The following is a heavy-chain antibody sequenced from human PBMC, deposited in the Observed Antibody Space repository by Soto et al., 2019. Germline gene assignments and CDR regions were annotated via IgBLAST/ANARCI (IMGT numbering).Heavy chain of an antibody. CDR1: GFTFSSYG. J-gene: IGHJ4*02. V-gene: IGHV3-30*18. CDR3: AKDGDPYGDYVRGYFDY. Sequence: GGSLRLSCAASGFTFSSYGMHWVRQAPGKGLEWVAVISYDGSNKYYADSVKGRFTISRDNSKNTLYLQMNSLRAEDTAVYYCAKDGDPYGDYVRGYFDYWGQGTLVTVSS. CDR2: ISYDGSNK. D-gene: IGHD4-17*01.